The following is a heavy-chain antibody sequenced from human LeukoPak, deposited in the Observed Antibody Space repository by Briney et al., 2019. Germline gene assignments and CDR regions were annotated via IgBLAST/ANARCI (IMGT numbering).Heavy chain of an antibody. Sequence: SETLSLTCVVSGYSISSGYLWAWIRQSPGKGLEWIGSIYHSGSARYNPSLKSRVTISLETSKNRFSLKLFSVTAADAAVYYCARDPRWLTPDCTTTSCYENYFDPWGQGTLVTVSS. CDR2: IYHSGSA. D-gene: IGHD2-2*01. CDR3: ARDPRWLTPDCTTTSCYENYFDP. V-gene: IGHV4-38-2*02. J-gene: IGHJ5*02. CDR1: GYSISSGYL.